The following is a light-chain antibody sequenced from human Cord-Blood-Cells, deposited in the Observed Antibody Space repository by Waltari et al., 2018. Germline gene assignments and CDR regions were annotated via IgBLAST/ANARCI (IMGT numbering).Light chain of an antibody. CDR3: SSYTSGSTV. J-gene: IGLJ2*01. Sequence: QSALTQPASVSGSPGQSITISCTGTSSDVGGYNSVPWYQQHPGKDPKLMIYDVSNRPAGVSNRFSGSQSGNTASLTISGIQAEDETDYYCSSYTSGSTVFGGGSKLSFL. V-gene: IGLV2-14*01. CDR1: SSDVGGYNS. CDR2: DVS.